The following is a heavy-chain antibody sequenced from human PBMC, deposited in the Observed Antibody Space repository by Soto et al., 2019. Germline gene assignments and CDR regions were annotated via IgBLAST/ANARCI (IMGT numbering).Heavy chain of an antibody. V-gene: IGHV4-39*07. CDR1: GGSISSSNYH. CDR3: ARDYGGNSDY. J-gene: IGHJ4*02. D-gene: IGHD4-17*01. Sequence: SETLSLTCTVSGGSISSSNYHWGWIRQPPGKGLEWIGSMYYSGSTYYNPSLKSRVTISVDTSKNQFSPKLSSVTAADTAVYYCARDYGGNSDYWGQGTLVTVSS. CDR2: MYYSGST.